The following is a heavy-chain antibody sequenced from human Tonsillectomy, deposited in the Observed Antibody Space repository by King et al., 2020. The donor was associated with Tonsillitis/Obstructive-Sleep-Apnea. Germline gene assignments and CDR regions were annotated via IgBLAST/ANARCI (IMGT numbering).Heavy chain of an antibody. CDR3: AKDRAYSSSSGCMDV. J-gene: IGHJ6*03. CDR2: ISGDDTSP. Sequence: EVQLVQSGGGVVQPGGSLRLSCAATGFTSGFTFDDYAMHWVRQAPGKGLEWVSLISGDDTSPYYADSVRGRFTISRDNSKNSLYLQMDRLRTEDTALYYCAKDRAYSSSSGCMDVWGKGTPVTVSS. CDR1: GFTFDDYA. V-gene: IGHV3-43*02. D-gene: IGHD6-6*01.